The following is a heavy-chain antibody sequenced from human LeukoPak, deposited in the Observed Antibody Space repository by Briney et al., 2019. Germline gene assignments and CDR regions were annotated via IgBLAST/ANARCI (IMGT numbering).Heavy chain of an antibody. CDR3: ARDFDGPRASDY. D-gene: IGHD4-17*01. CDR2: INIDERIT. V-gene: IGHV3-74*01. Sequence: GGSLRLSCAASGFSFSTQRMHWVRQAPGKGLVWVSYINIDERITGYADSVKGRFTISRDNAKNTLYLQMNSLRAEDSAVYYCARDFDGPRASDYWGQGISVTVSS. J-gene: IGHJ4*02. CDR1: GFSFSTQR.